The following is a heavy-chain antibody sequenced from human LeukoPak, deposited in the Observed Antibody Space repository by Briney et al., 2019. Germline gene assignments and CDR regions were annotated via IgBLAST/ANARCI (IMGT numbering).Heavy chain of an antibody. J-gene: IGHJ4*02. CDR2: IYYSGST. CDR1: GGSISSYY. Sequence: SETLSLTCTVSGGSISSYYWSWIRQPPGKGLEWIGYIYYSGSTNYNPSLKSRATISVDTSKNQFSLKLSSVTAADTAVYYCAGEDVGATGYFDYWGQGTLVTVSS. CDR3: AGEDVGATGYFDY. V-gene: IGHV4-59*01. D-gene: IGHD1-26*01.